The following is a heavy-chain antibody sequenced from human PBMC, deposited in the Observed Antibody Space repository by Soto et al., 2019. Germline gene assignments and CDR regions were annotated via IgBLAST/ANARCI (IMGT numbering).Heavy chain of an antibody. J-gene: IGHJ6*02. Sequence: SVKVSCKASGGTFSSYAISWVRQAPGQGLEWMGGIIPIFGTANYAQKFQGRVTITADESTSTAYMELSSLRSEDTAVYYCARENLVPGNYYYYGMDVWGQGTTVTVSS. CDR3: ARENLVPGNYYYYGMDV. V-gene: IGHV1-69*13. CDR1: GGTFSSYA. CDR2: IIPIFGTA. D-gene: IGHD2-2*01.